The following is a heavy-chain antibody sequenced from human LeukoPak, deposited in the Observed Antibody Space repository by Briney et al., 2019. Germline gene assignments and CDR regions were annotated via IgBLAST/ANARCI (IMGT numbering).Heavy chain of an antibody. CDR2: IKQDGSEK. J-gene: IGHJ6*02. Sequence: GGSLRLSCAASGFTFRRYWMSWARQASGKGLEWVANIKQDGSEKYYVDSVKGRFTISRDNAKNSLFLQMNTLRAEDTAVYYCARDPYSSTWSYGMDVWGQGTTVSVSS. CDR1: GFTFRRYW. V-gene: IGHV3-7*05. CDR3: ARDPYSSTWSYGMDV. D-gene: IGHD6-6*01.